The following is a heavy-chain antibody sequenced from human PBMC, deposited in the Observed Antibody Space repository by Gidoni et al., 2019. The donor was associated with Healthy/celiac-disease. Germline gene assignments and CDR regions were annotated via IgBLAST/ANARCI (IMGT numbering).Heavy chain of an antibody. CDR2: ISWNSGSI. CDR1: GFTFDDYA. Sequence: EVQLVESGGGLVQPGRSLRLSCAASGFTFDDYAMHWVRQAPGKGLEWVSGISWNSGSIGYADSVKGRFTISRDNAKNSLYLQMNSLRAEDTALYYCAKAFGPYGDYGVGWFDPWGQGTLVTVSS. CDR3: AKAFGPYGDYGVGWFDP. V-gene: IGHV3-9*01. D-gene: IGHD4-17*01. J-gene: IGHJ5*02.